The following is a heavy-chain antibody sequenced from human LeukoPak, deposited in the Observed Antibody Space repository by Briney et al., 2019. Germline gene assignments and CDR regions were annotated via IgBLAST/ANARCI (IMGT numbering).Heavy chain of an antibody. CDR1: GGSISSSNW. CDR2: IYHSGST. Sequence: SGTLSLTCAVSGGSISSSNWWSWVRQPPGKGLEWIGEIYHSGSTNYNPSLKSRVTISVDKSKNQFSLKLSSVTAADTAVYYCARELYGSGRVYYHYGMDVWGQGTTVTVSS. CDR3: ARELYGSGRVYYHYGMDV. D-gene: IGHD3-10*01. J-gene: IGHJ6*02. V-gene: IGHV4-4*02.